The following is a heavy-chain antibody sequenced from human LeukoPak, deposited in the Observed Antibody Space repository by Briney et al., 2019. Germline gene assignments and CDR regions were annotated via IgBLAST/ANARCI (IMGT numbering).Heavy chain of an antibody. J-gene: IGHJ4*02. V-gene: IGHV1-2*02. CDR3: ASALIAVAGTSFDS. D-gene: IGHD6-19*01. CDR1: GYTFTGYY. Sequence: ASVKVSCKASGYTFTGYYMHWVRQAPGQGLEWMGWINPNSGGTNSAQKFQGRVTMTRDTPISTAYMELSRLTSDDTAVYYCASALIAVAGTSFDSWGQGTLVTVSS. CDR2: INPNSGGT.